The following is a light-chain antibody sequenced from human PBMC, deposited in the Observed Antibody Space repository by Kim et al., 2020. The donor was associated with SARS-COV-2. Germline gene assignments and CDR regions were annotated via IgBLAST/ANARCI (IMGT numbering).Light chain of an antibody. J-gene: IGLJ3*02. V-gene: IGLV1-47*01. Sequence: ELTQPPSASGTPGQWVTISCSGSSSNIGSNYVYWYQQHPGTAPILLIYRNNQRPSGVPDRFSGSKSGTSASLAISGLRSEDEADYYCAAWEDSLSGPGVFGGGTQLTVL. CDR1: SSNIGSNY. CDR2: RNN. CDR3: AAWEDSLSGPGV.